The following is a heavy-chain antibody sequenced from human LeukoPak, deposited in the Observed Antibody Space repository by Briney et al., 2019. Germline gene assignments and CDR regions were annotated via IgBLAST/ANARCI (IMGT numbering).Heavy chain of an antibody. J-gene: IGHJ4*02. CDR1: GFTFSNAW. Sequence: PGGSLRLSCAASGFTFSNAWMSWVRQAPGKGLEWVGRIKSKTDGGTTDYAAPVKGRFTISRDDSKNTLYLQMNSLKTEDTAVYYCTTLRWELLGQFPIDCWGQGTLVTVSS. V-gene: IGHV3-15*01. CDR2: IKSKTDGGTT. CDR3: TTLRWELLGQFPIDC. D-gene: IGHD1-26*01.